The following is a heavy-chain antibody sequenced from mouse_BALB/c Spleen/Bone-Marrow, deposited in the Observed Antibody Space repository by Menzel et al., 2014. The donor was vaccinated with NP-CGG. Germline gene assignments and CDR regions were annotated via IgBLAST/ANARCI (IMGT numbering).Heavy chain of an antibody. CDR1: GFNIKDTY. D-gene: IGHD1-1*01. J-gene: IGHJ3*01. CDR3: ARGDYYGCSFFAY. CDR2: IDPANGNT. V-gene: IGHV14-3*02. Sequence: EVQLQQSGADLVKPGASVKLSCTASGFNIKDTYMHWVKQRPEQGLEWIGRIDPANGNTKYDPKFQGKATITADTSSNTAYLQLSSLTSEDTAVYYCARGDYYGCSFFAYWGQGTLVTVSA.